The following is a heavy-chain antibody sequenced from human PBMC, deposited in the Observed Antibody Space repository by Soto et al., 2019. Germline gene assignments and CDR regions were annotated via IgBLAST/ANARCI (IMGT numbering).Heavy chain of an antibody. CDR1: GYTFTGYY. CDR3: ARAVSCTNGVCYSDYYYMDV. CDR2: INPNSGGT. V-gene: IGHV1-2*04. J-gene: IGHJ6*03. Sequence: ASVKVSCKASGYTFTGYYMHWVRQAPGQGLEWMGWINPNSGGTNYAQKFQGWVTMTRDTSISTAYMELSRLRSDDTAVYYCARAVSCTNGVCYSDYYYMDVWGKGTTVTVSS. D-gene: IGHD2-8*01.